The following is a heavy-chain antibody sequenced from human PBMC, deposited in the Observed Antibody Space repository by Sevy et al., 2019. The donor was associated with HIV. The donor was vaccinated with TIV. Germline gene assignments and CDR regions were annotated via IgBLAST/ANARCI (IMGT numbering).Heavy chain of an antibody. D-gene: IGHD2-8*02. Sequence: ASVKVSCKASGYTFTSYAMHWVRQAPGQRLEWMGWINAGNGNTKYSQKFQGRVTITRDTSASTAYMELSSLRSEDTAVYYCARDLADIVLVVYALSPLGYWGQGTLVTVSS. CDR2: INAGNGNT. CDR3: ARDLADIVLVVYALSPLGY. V-gene: IGHV1-3*01. CDR1: GYTFTSYA. J-gene: IGHJ4*02.